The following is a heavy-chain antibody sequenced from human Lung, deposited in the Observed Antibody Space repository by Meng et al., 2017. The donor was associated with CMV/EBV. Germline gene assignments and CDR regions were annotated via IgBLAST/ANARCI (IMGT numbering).Heavy chain of an antibody. Sequence: GSLRLSCTVSGGSISSSSYYWGWIRQPPGKGLEWIGSIYYSGSTYYNPSLKSRVTISVDTSKNQFSLKLSSVTAADTAVYYCASPREGVRAFDIWGQGTXVTVSS. J-gene: IGHJ3*02. V-gene: IGHV4-39*01. CDR2: IYYSGST. CDR1: GGSISSSSYY. CDR3: ASPREGVRAFDI. D-gene: IGHD1-1*01.